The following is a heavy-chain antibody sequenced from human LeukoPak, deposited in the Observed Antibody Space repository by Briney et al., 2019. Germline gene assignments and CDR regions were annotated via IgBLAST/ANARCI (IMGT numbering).Heavy chain of an antibody. CDR3: AKPSYYGSGNHYPRPHHFDY. Sequence: GGSLRLSCTASGFTFSSYAMSWVRQAPGKGLEWVSTMSGSGGSTNYADSAKGRFTISRDNSKNTLYLQINSLRAEDTAIYYCAKPSYYGSGNHYPRPHHFDYWGQGTLVTVSS. CDR2: MSGSGGST. D-gene: IGHD3-10*01. J-gene: IGHJ4*02. CDR1: GFTFSSYA. V-gene: IGHV3-23*01.